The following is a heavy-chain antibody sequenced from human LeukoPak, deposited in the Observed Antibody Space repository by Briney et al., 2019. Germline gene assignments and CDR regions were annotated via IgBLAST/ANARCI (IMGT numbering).Heavy chain of an antibody. V-gene: IGHV3-43*02. D-gene: IGHD2-21*02. J-gene: IGHJ4*02. CDR1: GFTFDDYA. CDR2: ISGDGGST. Sequence: GGSLRLSCAASGFTFDDYAMHWVRQAPGKGLEWVSLISGDGGSTYHADSVKGRFTISRDNSKNSLYLQMNSLRTEDTALYYCAKVGYCGGDCGFYYWGQGTMVTVSS. CDR3: AKVGYCGGDCGFYY.